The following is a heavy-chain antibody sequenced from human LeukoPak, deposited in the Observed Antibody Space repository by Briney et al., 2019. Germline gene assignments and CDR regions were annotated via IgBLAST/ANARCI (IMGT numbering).Heavy chain of an antibody. J-gene: IGHJ5*02. Sequence: RSGGSLRLSCAATGFTFNTFAMHWVRQAPGKGLEWVAFIRYDGSNKYYADSVKGRFTISRDNPKNTLYLQMNSPRAEDTAIYYCAKDRGDYTNWFDPWGQGTLVTVSS. CDR3: AKDRGDYTNWFDP. CDR1: GFTFNTFA. V-gene: IGHV3-30*02. D-gene: IGHD4-17*01. CDR2: IRYDGSNK.